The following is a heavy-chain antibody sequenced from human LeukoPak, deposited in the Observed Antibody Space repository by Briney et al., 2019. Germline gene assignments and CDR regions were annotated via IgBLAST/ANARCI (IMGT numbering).Heavy chain of an antibody. CDR1: GFTFSSYG. CDR2: TQYDGTNK. D-gene: IGHD3-10*01. Sequence: GGSLRLSCAASGFTFSSYGMHWVRQAPGKGLEWVAFTQYDGTNKYYADSVKGRFIISRDNSRNTLYLQMNSLRDDDTAVYYRAKDHYASGSRSRFDYWGQGTQVTVSS. V-gene: IGHV3-30*02. J-gene: IGHJ4*02. CDR3: AKDHYASGSRSRFDY.